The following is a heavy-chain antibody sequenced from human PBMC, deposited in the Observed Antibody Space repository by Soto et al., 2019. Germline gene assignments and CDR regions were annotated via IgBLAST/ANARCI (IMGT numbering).Heavy chain of an antibody. D-gene: IGHD3-10*01. V-gene: IGHV3-30-3*01. Sequence: GGSLRLSCAASGFTFSSYAMHWVRQAPGKGLEWVAVISYDGSNKYYADSVKGRFTISRDNSKNTLYLQMNSLRAEDTAVYYCARARGRGVIGAFDIWGQGTMVTVSS. CDR3: ARARGRGVIGAFDI. CDR2: ISYDGSNK. CDR1: GFTFSSYA. J-gene: IGHJ3*02.